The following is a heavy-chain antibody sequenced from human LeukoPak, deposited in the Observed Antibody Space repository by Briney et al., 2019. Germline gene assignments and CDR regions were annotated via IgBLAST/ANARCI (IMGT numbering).Heavy chain of an antibody. D-gene: IGHD2-15*01. CDR2: IRASGDRT. CDR3: AVLAVPAVGY. V-gene: IGHV3-23*01. CDR1: GFTFINYG. Sequence: GGSLRLSCVVSGFTFINYGMSWVRQAPGKGLEWVSTIRASGDRTYYAESVKGRFTMSGDKSKNTLYLQMSNLRAEDTAVYHCAVLAVPAVGYWGQGTLVIVSS. J-gene: IGHJ4*02.